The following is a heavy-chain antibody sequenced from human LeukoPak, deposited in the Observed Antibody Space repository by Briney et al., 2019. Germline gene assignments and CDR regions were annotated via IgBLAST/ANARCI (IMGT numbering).Heavy chain of an antibody. J-gene: IGHJ3*02. CDR2: INHSGST. Sequence: SETLSLTCAVYGGSFSGYYWSWIRQPPGKGLEWSGEINHSGSTNYNPSLKSRVTISVDTSKNHFSLRLSSVTAADTAVYYCASTYYYASGSSAGAFDIWGQGTMVTVSS. CDR3: ASTYYYASGSSAGAFDI. CDR1: GGSFSGYY. D-gene: IGHD3-10*01. V-gene: IGHV4-34*01.